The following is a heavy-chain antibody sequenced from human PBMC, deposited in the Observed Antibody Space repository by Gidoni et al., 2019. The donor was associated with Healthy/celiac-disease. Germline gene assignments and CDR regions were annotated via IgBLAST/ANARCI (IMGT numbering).Heavy chain of an antibody. V-gene: IGHV1-2*02. J-gene: IGHJ4*02. CDR3: ARGGGAGYKVDTAMVSDY. Sequence: QVQLVQSGAEVKKPGASVKVSCKASGYTFTGYSMHWVRQAPGQGLEWRGWINPNSGGTNHAQKFQARVTIPRDTSISTAYMELSRLRSDAPAVYYFARGGGAGYKVDTAMVSDYWGQGTLVTVSS. CDR2: INPNSGGT. CDR1: GYTFTGYS. D-gene: IGHD5-18*01.